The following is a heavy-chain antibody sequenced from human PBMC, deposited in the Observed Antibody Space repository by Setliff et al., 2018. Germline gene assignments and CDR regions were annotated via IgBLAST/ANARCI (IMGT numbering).Heavy chain of an antibody. D-gene: IGHD3-3*01. CDR1: GFNVRSSY. Sequence: GSLRLSCAMTGFNVRSSYMNWVRQAPGKGLEWVGRTRNKANSYTTEYAASVKGRFTISRDDSKNSLYLQMNSLRAEDTAVYYCARDNGFWSGYSLDYWGQGTLVTVSS. CDR3: ARDNGFWSGYSLDY. V-gene: IGHV3-72*01. CDR2: TRNKANSYTT. J-gene: IGHJ4*02.